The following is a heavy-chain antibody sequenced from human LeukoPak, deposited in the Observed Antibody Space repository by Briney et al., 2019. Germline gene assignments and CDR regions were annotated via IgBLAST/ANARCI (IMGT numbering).Heavy chain of an antibody. J-gene: IGHJ3*02. CDR2: INAGGTT. CDR1: GDSISSGDHY. V-gene: IGHV4-61*02. D-gene: IGHD5-24*01. Sequence: SETLSLTCTVSGDSISSGDHYWSWIRQPAGKGLEYIGRINAGGTTNYNPSLRSRVTISVDTSKNQFSLKLSSVTAADTAVYYCARGVDGYNWGAFDIWGQGTMVTVSS. CDR3: ARGVDGYNWGAFDI.